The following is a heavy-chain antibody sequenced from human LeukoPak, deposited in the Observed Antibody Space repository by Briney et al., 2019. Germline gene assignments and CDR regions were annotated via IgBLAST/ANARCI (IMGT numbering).Heavy chain of an antibody. CDR3: AKVPYGDYVGLDY. CDR1: GFTFSSYA. V-gene: IGHV3-23*01. Sequence: SGGSLRLSCAASGFTFSSYAMSWVRQAPGKGLEWVSAISGSGGSTYYADSVKGRFTISRDNSKNTLYLQMNSLRAEDTAVYYCAKVPYGDYVGLDYWGQGTLVTVSS. D-gene: IGHD4-17*01. J-gene: IGHJ4*02. CDR2: ISGSGGST.